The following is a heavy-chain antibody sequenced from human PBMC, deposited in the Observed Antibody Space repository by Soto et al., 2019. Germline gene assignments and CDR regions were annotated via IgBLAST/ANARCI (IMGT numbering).Heavy chain of an antibody. CDR3: TRQTDAVQWLVVPTDYNFDY. D-gene: IGHD6-19*01. V-gene: IGHV3-73*02. CDR2: IRSKTNSYAT. J-gene: IGHJ4*02. CDR1: GFTFGGSA. Sequence: EGQLVESGGGLVQPGGSLKLSCAASGFTFGGSAMHWVRQASGKGLEWVGHIRSKTNSYATAYAESVKGRFTISRDDSMNTAYLQRNSLKTEETAVYFCTRQTDAVQWLVVPTDYNFDYWGQGTLVIVSS.